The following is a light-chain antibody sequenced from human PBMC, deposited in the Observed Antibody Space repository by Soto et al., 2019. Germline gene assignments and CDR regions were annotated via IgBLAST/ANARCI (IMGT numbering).Light chain of an antibody. Sequence: QSALTQPASLSGPPGQSITISCTGTSSDIGAYDYVSWFQQHPGKAPKLMISEVNNRPSGVSNRFSGSKSGNTAYLTISGLQVEDEAEYFCFSFTTTRTHVFGTGTKVTV. CDR3: FSFTTTRTHV. CDR1: SSDIGAYDY. J-gene: IGLJ1*01. V-gene: IGLV2-14*01. CDR2: EVN.